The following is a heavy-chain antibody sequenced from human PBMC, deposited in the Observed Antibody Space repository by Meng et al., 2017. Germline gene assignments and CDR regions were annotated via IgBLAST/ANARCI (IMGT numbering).Heavy chain of an antibody. J-gene: IGHJ4*02. CDR2: INTNTGNP. CDR1: GYTFASYA. V-gene: IGHV7-4-1*02. CDR3: ARRYYYDSSGYYFYVFGY. D-gene: IGHD3-22*01. Sequence: VQSVAEGKKPGASVKVSCQASGYTFASYARNWVRQAPGQGLEGMGWINTNTGNPTYAQGFTGRFVFSLDTSVSTAYLQISSLKAEDTAVYYCARRYYYDSSGYYFYVFGYWGQGTLVTVSS.